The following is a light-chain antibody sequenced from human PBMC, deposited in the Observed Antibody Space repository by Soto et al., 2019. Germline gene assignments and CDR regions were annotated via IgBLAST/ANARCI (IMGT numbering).Light chain of an antibody. Sequence: DIQMTQSPSSLSASVGDTVTITCRASQSITNYLTWFQQKPGKAPSLLIFAADNLQDGVPSRFSGSGSGTDFTLTISSLQPEDIATYYCQKYNSAPITFGQGTRLEIK. V-gene: IGKV1-27*01. CDR2: AAD. J-gene: IGKJ5*01. CDR3: QKYNSAPIT. CDR1: QSITNY.